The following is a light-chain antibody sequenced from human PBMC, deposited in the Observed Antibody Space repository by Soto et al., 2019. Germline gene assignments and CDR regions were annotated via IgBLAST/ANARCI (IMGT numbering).Light chain of an antibody. J-gene: IGLJ3*02. Sequence: QSVLTQPASVSGSPGQSITISCTATSNDVWTYNLVSWYQQHPGKAPKLLLFEASKRPLETSVRFSGDKSGNTASLTISGRQAEDEGHYSCCSYGRSRTFGVLFGGGTKLHVL. CDR3: CSYGRSRTFGVL. CDR2: EAS. V-gene: IGLV2-23*02. CDR1: SNDVWTYNL.